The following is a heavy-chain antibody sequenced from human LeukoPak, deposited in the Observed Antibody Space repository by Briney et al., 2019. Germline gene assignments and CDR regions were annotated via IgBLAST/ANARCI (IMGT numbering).Heavy chain of an antibody. CDR1: GFTFSSYS. Sequence: GGSLRPSCAASGFTFSSYSMNWVRQAPGKGLEWVSYISSSSSTIYYADSVKGRFTISRDNAKNSLYLQMNSLRAEDTAVYYCTRDLHSYGYWGQGTLVTVSS. J-gene: IGHJ4*02. CDR3: TRDLHSYGY. V-gene: IGHV3-48*01. D-gene: IGHD5-18*01. CDR2: ISSSSSTI.